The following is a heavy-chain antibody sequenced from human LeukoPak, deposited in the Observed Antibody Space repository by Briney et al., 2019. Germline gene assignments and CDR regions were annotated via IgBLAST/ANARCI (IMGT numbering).Heavy chain of an antibody. J-gene: IGHJ4*02. CDR1: GGSISSYY. CDR2: IYTSGST. Sequence: SETLSLTCTVSGGSISSYYWSWIRQPAGKGLEWIGRIYTSGSTNYNPSLKSRVTMSVDTSKNQFSLKLSSVTAADTAVYYCARDDGALAAASYFDYWGQGTLVTVSS. V-gene: IGHV4-4*07. CDR3: ARDDGALAAASYFDY. D-gene: IGHD6-13*01.